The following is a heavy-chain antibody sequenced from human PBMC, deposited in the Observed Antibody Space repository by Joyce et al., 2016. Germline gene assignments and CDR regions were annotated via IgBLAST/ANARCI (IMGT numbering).Heavy chain of an antibody. CDR3: TRDTSDYGGRGFDP. CDR2: VSTYNGNT. J-gene: IGHJ5*02. CDR1: GYTFTNYG. D-gene: IGHD4-23*01. Sequence: QVHLVQSGPEVKKPGASVKVSCKASGYTFTNYGISWLRQAPGGGLAWLGWVSTYNGNTNYAPRVQQRGTMSTDTSTITAYMELASLTSDDAAVHYCTRDTSDYGGRGFDPWGQGTLVIVSS. V-gene: IGHV1-18*01.